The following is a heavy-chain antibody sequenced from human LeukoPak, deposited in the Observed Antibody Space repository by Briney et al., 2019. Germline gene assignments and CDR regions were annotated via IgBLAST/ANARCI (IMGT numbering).Heavy chain of an antibody. D-gene: IGHD3-22*01. Sequence: ASVKVSCKASGYTFTGYYMHWVRQAPGQGLEWVGRINPNSGGTNYAQKFQGRVTMTRDTSISTAYMELSRLRSDDTAVYYCARNYYDSSGYVDYWGQGTLVTVSS. CDR3: ARNYYDSSGYVDY. V-gene: IGHV1-2*06. J-gene: IGHJ4*02. CDR2: INPNSGGT. CDR1: GYTFTGYY.